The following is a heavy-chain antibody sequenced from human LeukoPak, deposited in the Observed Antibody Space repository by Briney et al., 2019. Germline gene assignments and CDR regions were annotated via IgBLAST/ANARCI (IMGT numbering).Heavy chain of an antibody. CDR2: IIPIFGTA. CDR1: GGTFSSYA. J-gene: IGHJ4*02. V-gene: IGHV1-69*06. CDR3: ARNYAYGDFSPFDY. D-gene: IGHD4-17*01. Sequence: SVTVSFKASGGTFSSYAISWVRQAPGQGLEWMGRIIPIFGTANYAQKFQGRVTITADKSTSTAYMELSSLRSEDTAVYYCARNYAYGDFSPFDYWGQGTLVTVSS.